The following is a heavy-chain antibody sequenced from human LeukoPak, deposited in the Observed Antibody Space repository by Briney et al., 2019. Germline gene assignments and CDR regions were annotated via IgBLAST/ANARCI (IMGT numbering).Heavy chain of an antibody. V-gene: IGHV4-34*01. J-gene: IGHJ4*02. Sequence: SETLSLTCAVYGGSITGYYWSWIRQTPGRGLEWVGEIHYTGATSYNPSLKSRATTSTDTSKNQFSLRLSSVTAADTAVYYCARGNILTGYCFDFWGQGALLTVSS. CDR2: IHYTGAT. CDR1: GGSITGYY. D-gene: IGHD3-9*01. CDR3: ARGNILTGYCFDF.